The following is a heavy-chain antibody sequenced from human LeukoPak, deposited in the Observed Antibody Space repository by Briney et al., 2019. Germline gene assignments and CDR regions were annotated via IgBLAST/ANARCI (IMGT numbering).Heavy chain of an antibody. CDR1: GGTLSSYA. CDR3: ARDGDCSGGSCPLDY. J-gene: IGHJ4*02. D-gene: IGHD2-15*01. V-gene: IGHV1-69*06. Sequence: GSSVKVSCKASGGTLSSYAISWVRQAPGQGLEWMGGIIPIFGTANYAQKFQGRVTITADKSTSTAYMELSSLRSEDTAVYYCARDGDCSGGSCPLDYWGQGTLVTVSS. CDR2: IIPIFGTA.